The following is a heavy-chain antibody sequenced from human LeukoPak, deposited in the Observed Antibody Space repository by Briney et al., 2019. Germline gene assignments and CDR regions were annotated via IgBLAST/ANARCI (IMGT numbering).Heavy chain of an antibody. V-gene: IGHV4-39*01. Sequence: PSETLSLTCTVSGGSISSSSYYWGWIRQPPGKGLEWIGSIYYSGSTYYNPSLKSRVTISVDTSKNQFSLKLSSVTAADTAVYYCASTPPYYFDYWGQGTLVTVSS. J-gene: IGHJ4*02. CDR1: GGSISSSSYY. CDR3: ASTPPYYFDY. CDR2: IYYSGST.